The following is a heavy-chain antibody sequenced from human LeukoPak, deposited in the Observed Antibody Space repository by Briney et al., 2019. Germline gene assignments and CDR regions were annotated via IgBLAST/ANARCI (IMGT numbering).Heavy chain of an antibody. J-gene: IGHJ4*02. V-gene: IGHV4-38-2*02. Sequence: SETLSLTCTVSGYSISSGYYWGWIRQPPGKGLEWIGSIYYSGSTYYNPSLKSRVTISVDTSKNQFSLKLSSVTAADTAVYYCARGHSYDFWSGYWGGYYFDYWGQGTLVTVSS. CDR2: IYYSGST. CDR1: GYSISSGYY. CDR3: ARGHSYDFWSGYWGGYYFDY. D-gene: IGHD3-3*01.